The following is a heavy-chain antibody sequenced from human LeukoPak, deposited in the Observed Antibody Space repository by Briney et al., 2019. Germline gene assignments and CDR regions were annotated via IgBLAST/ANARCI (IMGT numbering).Heavy chain of an antibody. Sequence: GGSLRLSCAASGFTFNNYWMTWVRQAPGKGLEWVANIKQDGSEKYYVDSVKGRFTISGDNAKDSLYLQMNSLRGEDTALYYCARDGGYSTNFDYWGQGTLVTVSS. CDR1: GFTFNNYW. V-gene: IGHV3-7*01. D-gene: IGHD2/OR15-2a*01. CDR3: ARDGGYSTNFDY. CDR2: IKQDGSEK. J-gene: IGHJ4*02.